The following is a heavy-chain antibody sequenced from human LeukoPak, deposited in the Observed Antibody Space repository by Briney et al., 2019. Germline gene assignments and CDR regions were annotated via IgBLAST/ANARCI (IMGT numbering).Heavy chain of an antibody. CDR2: IYYSGST. D-gene: IGHD4-17*01. J-gene: IGHJ4*02. Sequence: PSETLSLICTVSGGSISSYYWSWLRQPPGKGLEWIGYIYYSGSTNYNPSLKSRVTISVDTSKNQFSLKLSSVTAADTAVYYCARGGRRVTTSYRFDYWGQGTLVTVSS. CDR3: ARGGRRVTTSYRFDY. CDR1: GGSISSYY. V-gene: IGHV4-59*01.